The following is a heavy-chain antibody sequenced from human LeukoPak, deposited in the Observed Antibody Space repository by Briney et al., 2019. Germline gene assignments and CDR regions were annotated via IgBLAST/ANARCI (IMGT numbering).Heavy chain of an antibody. CDR1: GGSISSGGYY. CDR2: IYYSGST. CDR3: ARGELPSPFDY. Sequence: SETLSLTCTVSGGSISSGGYYWSWIRQHPGKGLEWIGYIYYSGSTYYNPSLKSRVTISVDTSKNQFSLKLSSVTAADTAVYYCARGELPSPFDYWGHGTLVTVSS. V-gene: IGHV4-31*03. D-gene: IGHD2-15*01. J-gene: IGHJ4*01.